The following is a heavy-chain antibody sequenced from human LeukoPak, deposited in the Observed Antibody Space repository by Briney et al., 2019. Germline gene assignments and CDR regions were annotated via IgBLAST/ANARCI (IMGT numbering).Heavy chain of an antibody. D-gene: IGHD3-10*01. J-gene: IGHJ6*03. V-gene: IGHV3-48*04. CDR3: ARDHVLLWFGDPYYYMDV. Sequence: HPGGSLRLSCAASGFTFSSHSMNWVRQAPGKGLEWVSSISSSGSTIYYANFVKGRSTISRDNAENSLYLQINSLRGEDTAVYYCARDHVLLWFGDPYYYMDVWGKGTTVTISS. CDR2: ISSSGSTI. CDR1: GFTFSSHS.